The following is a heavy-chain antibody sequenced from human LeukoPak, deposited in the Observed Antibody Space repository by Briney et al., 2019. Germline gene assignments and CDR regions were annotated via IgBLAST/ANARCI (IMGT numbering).Heavy chain of an antibody. CDR1: GFTFSSYS. J-gene: IGHJ4*02. V-gene: IGHV3-30*18. Sequence: GGSLRLSCAASGFTFSSYSMNWVRQAPGKGLEWVAVISYDGSNKYYADSVKGRFTISSDNSKNTLYLQMNSLRAEDTAVYYCAKDRGIAAAYYFDYWGQGTLVTVSS. CDR3: AKDRGIAAAYYFDY. D-gene: IGHD6-13*01. CDR2: ISYDGSNK.